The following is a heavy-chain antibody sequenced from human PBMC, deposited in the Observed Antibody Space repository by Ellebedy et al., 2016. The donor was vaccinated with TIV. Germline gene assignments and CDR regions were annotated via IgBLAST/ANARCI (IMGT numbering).Heavy chain of an antibody. Sequence: ASVKVSCKASGYTFTSNGISWVRQAPGQGLEWLGWISVHNGNTNYAQKFQGRVTMTTDTSTSTAYMELRSLRSEDTAVYYCARYSYDILTGDNTRFDNWGQGTLVTVSS. J-gene: IGHJ4*02. CDR2: ISVHNGNT. V-gene: IGHV1-18*01. D-gene: IGHD3-9*01. CDR1: GYTFTSNG. CDR3: ARYSYDILTGDNTRFDN.